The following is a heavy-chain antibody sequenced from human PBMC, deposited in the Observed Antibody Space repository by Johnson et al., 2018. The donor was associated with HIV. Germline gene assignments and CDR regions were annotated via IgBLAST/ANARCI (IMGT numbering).Heavy chain of an antibody. CDR2: ISSDGSNK. J-gene: IGHJ3*02. CDR1: GFTFSSYP. V-gene: IGHV3-30*14. CDR3: ARACRDGYTCDAFDI. D-gene: IGHD5-24*01. Sequence: QVQLVESGGGVAQPGRSLRLSCAASGFTFSSYPMHWVRQAPGKGLEWVAVISSDGSNKYYADSVKGRFTISRDNSKNTLYLQMNSLRAEDTAVYYCARACRDGYTCDAFDIWGQGTMVTVSS.